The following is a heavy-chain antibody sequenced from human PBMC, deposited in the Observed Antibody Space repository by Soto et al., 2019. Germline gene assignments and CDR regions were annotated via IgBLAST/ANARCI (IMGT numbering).Heavy chain of an antibody. CDR2: IGTAGDT. CDR3: ARGNSGYTAMPMYGMDV. J-gene: IGHJ6*02. Sequence: GGSLRLSCAASGFTFSSYDMHWVRQATGKGLEWVSAIGTAGDTYYPGSVKGQFTISRENAKNSLYLQMNSLRAEDTAVYYCARGNSGYTAMPMYGMDVWGQGTTVTVSS. CDR1: GFTFSSYD. V-gene: IGHV3-13*01. D-gene: IGHD5-18*01.